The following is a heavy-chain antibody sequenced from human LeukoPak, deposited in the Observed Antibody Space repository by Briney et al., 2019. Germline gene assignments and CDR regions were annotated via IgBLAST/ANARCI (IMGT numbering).Heavy chain of an antibody. Sequence: GGSLRLSCAASGFRFSDNSMSWIRQAPGKGLEWISYITSSGTTTYYADSVKGRFTISRDNAKNSLYLQMSSLRAEDTAVYYCARGFYGSGSHYFDYWGQGTLVIVSS. V-gene: IGHV3-11*01. J-gene: IGHJ4*02. CDR2: ITSSGTTT. D-gene: IGHD3-10*01. CDR1: GFRFSDNS. CDR3: ARGFYGSGSHYFDY.